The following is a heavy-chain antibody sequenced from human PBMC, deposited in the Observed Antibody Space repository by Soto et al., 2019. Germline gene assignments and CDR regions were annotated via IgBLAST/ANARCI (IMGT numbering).Heavy chain of an antibody. CDR2: INPSGSGT. CDR3: LRDSGDIVVVPAATWYFDL. J-gene: IGHJ2*01. D-gene: IGHD2-2*01. Sequence: ASVKVSCKASGYTFTSYYMHWVRQAPGQGLEWMRIINPSGSGTSYAQKLQGRVTMTRDTSTSTVYMKLSSLRSEDTAVYYCLRDSGDIVVVPAATWYFDLWGRGTLVTVSS. CDR1: GYTFTSYY. V-gene: IGHV1-46*01.